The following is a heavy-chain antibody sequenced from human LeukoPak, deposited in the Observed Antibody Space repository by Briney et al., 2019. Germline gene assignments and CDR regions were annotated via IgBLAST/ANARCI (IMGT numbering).Heavy chain of an antibody. J-gene: IGHJ4*02. V-gene: IGHV3-21*01. Sequence: GGSLRLSCAASGFTFSSNSMNWVRQAPGKGLEWVSSISSSSSYIYYADSVKGRFTISRDNAKNSLYLQMNSLRAEDTAVYYCARGFTSGFDYWGQGTLVTVSS. CDR1: GFTFSSNS. CDR2: ISSSSSYI. D-gene: IGHD7-27*01. CDR3: ARGFTSGFDY.